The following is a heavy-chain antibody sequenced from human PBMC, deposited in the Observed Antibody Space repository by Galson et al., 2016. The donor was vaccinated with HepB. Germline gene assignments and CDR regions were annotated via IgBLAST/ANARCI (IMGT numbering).Heavy chain of an antibody. CDR2: MDYTGSA. J-gene: IGHJ3*02. CDR3: ATQMEDSHGAFDI. Sequence: SETLSLTCTVSGGSISNSPYSWGWIRQAPGKGLEWITSMDYTGSAYYNPSLTSRVTISVDTSKNQFSLKLTSLIAADTSVYYCATQMEDSHGAFDIWGRGTMVTVSS. CDR1: GGSISNSPYS. D-gene: IGHD2-15*01. V-gene: IGHV4-39*01.